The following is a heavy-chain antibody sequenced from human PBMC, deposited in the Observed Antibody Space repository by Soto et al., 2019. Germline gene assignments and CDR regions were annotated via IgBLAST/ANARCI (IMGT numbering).Heavy chain of an antibody. CDR2: IHQSGST. CDR1: GGSFSDYY. CDR3: ARGRYGGASL. D-gene: IGHD2-15*01. Sequence: PSETLSLTCAVYGGSFSDYYWSWIRQPPGKGLEWIGEIHQSGSTNYNPSLKSRVTISVDRSKNQFSLKLSSVTAADTALYYCARGRYGGASLWGQGTLVTLSS. J-gene: IGHJ1*01. V-gene: IGHV4-34*01.